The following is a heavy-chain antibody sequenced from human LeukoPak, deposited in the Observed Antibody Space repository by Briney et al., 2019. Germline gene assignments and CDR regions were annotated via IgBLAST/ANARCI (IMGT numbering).Heavy chain of an antibody. CDR1: GGSFSSYS. CDR3: TRGGIVGAYRH. CDR2: FVPTFETT. D-gene: IGHD1-26*01. J-gene: IGHJ4*02. Sequence: ASVKVSCKASGGSFSSYSISWVRRAPGQGLEWMGGFVPTFETTNTAQKFQGRVTFTADESTTTAYMELSSLTFEDTALYYCTRGGIVGAYRHWGQGTLVTVSS. V-gene: IGHV1-69*13.